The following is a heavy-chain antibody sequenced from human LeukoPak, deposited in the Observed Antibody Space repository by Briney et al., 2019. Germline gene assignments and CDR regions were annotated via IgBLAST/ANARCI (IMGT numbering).Heavy chain of an antibody. CDR1: GFTFSSYA. D-gene: IGHD6-13*01. J-gene: IGHJ4*02. Sequence: GGSLRLSCAASGFTFSSYAMSWVRQAPGKGLEWVSAISGSGGSTYYADSVKGRFTISRDNSKNTLYLQMNSLRAEDTAVYYCAKALTGYSSSWYYFDYWGQGTLVTASS. CDR3: AKALTGYSSSWYYFDY. CDR2: ISGSGGST. V-gene: IGHV3-23*01.